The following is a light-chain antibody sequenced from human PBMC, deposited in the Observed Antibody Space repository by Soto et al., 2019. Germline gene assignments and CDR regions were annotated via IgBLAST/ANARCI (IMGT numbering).Light chain of an antibody. CDR1: QSLIHRLNNKDY. Sequence: DFVMTQSPDSLAVSLGERATIQCKSSQSLIHRLNNKDYLSWYQLKPGQPPKLLISWASTRESGVPDRFSGSVSGTDFTLTISSLQAEDVAVYYCQQYYDPPWTFGQGTKVE. CDR2: WAS. CDR3: QQYYDPPWT. J-gene: IGKJ1*01. V-gene: IGKV4-1*01.